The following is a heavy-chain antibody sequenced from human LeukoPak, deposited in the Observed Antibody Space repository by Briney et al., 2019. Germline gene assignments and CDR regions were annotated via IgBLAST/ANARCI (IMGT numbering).Heavy chain of an antibody. D-gene: IGHD6-13*01. Sequence: ASAKVSCKASGYTFTSYDINWVRQATGQGLEWMGWMNPNSGNTGYAQKFQGRVTITRNTSISTAYMELSSLRSEDTAVYYCARGVAAAGRSFDPWGQGTLVTVSS. J-gene: IGHJ5*02. CDR1: GYTFTSYD. CDR2: MNPNSGNT. V-gene: IGHV1-8*03. CDR3: ARGVAAAGRSFDP.